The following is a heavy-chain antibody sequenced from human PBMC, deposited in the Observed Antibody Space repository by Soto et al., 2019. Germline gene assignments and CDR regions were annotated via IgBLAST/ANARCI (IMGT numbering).Heavy chain of an antibody. CDR1: RFTFSSYA. V-gene: IGHV3-23*02. CDR3: ARSLFLASTDTEPFDY. CDR2: ISGGGNNA. D-gene: IGHD3-3*02. J-gene: IGHJ4*02. Sequence: PGGSLRLSCAASRFTFSSYAMSWVRQAPGKGLEWVSSISGGGNNAYYEDSVRGRFTITENNSQTILYLKMSRLRDDDTAVYYCARSLFLASTDTEPFDYWGQGALVTV.